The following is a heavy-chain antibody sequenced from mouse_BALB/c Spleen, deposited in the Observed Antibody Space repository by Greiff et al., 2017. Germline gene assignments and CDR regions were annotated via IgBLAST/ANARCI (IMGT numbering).Heavy chain of an antibody. CDR3: ARSGIYYYGSSYPAWFAY. Sequence: EVQLVESGPDLVKPSQSLSLTCTVTGYSITSGYSWHWIRQFPGNKLEWMGYIHYSGSTNYNPSLKSRISITRDTSKNQFFLQLNSVTTEDTATYYCARSGIYYYGSSYPAWFAYWGQGTLVTVSA. CDR2: IHYSGST. D-gene: IGHD1-1*01. CDR1: GYSITSGYS. V-gene: IGHV3-1*02. J-gene: IGHJ3*01.